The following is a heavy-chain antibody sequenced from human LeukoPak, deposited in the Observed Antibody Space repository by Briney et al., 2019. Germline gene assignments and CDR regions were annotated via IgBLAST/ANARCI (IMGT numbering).Heavy chain of an antibody. CDR1: GFTFSRYS. CDR2: VTGDSGTT. CDR3: ARKMYDSSGYMVKTIDY. D-gene: IGHD3-22*01. V-gene: IGHV3-23*01. J-gene: IGHJ4*02. Sequence: GGSLRLSCAASGFTFSRYSMNWVRQAPGKGLEWVSVVTGDSGTTHYADSVKGRFTISRGNSKNTLYLQMNSLRAEDTAVYYCARKMYDSSGYMVKTIDYWGQGTLVTVSS.